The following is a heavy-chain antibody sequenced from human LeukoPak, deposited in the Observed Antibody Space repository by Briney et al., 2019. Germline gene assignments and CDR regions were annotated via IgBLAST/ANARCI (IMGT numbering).Heavy chain of an antibody. V-gene: IGHV4-34*01. D-gene: IGHD3-10*01. CDR3: AREGPGRFGAPGPNVYSIDY. CDR1: GGSFSGYY. Sequence: PSETPSLTCAVYGGSFSGYYWSWIRQPPGKGLEWIGEINHSGSTNYNPSLKSRVTISVATSKNQFSLKLTSVTAADTAVYFCAREGPGRFGAPGPNVYSIDYWGQGALVTVSS. CDR2: INHSGST. J-gene: IGHJ4*02.